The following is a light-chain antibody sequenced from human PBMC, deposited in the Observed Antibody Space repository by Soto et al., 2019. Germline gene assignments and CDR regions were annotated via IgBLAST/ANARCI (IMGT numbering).Light chain of an antibody. CDR1: QSVSSSY. J-gene: IGKJ1*01. V-gene: IGKV3-20*01. CDR2: GAS. CDR3: QQYGSSSWT. Sequence: EIALTQSPGTLSLSPGERATLSCRASQSVSSSYLAWYQQKPGQAPRPLIYGASSRAIGIPDRFSGSGSGTDFTLTISRLEPEDFAVYYCQQYGSSSWTFGQGTKVEIK.